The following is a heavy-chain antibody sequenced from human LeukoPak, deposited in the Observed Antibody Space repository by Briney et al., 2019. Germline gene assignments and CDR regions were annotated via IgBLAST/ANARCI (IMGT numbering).Heavy chain of an antibody. Sequence: QPGGSLILSCVGSGFSFSTYDMGWVRPAPGKGLEWVSAISTTGGYTEDAASVKGRFTISRDNSQNTLFLQMHSLRAEDTAVYSCAKERGHPLANYYMDVWGKGTTVTVS. CDR2: ISTTGGYT. D-gene: IGHD1-26*01. CDR3: AKERGHPLANYYMDV. J-gene: IGHJ6*03. CDR1: GFSFSTYD. V-gene: IGHV3-23*01.